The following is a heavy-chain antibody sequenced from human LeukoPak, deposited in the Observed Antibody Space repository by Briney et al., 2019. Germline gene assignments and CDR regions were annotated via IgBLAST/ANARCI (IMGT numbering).Heavy chain of an antibody. V-gene: IGHV3-33*01. CDR2: IWFDGSNK. J-gene: IGHJ4*02. CDR1: GLTFSSYG. D-gene: IGHD4-17*01. CDR3: ARANVGSPGDYAAYLPFDY. Sequence: GRSLRLSCAASGLTFSSYGMHWVRQAPGKGLEWVAAIWFDGSNKYYADSVKGRFTISRDNSKNTLYLQMNSLRAEDTAVYYCARANVGSPGDYAAYLPFDYWGQGTLVTVSS.